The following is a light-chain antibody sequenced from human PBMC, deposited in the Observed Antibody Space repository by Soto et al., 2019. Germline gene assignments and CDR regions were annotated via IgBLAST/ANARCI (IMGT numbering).Light chain of an antibody. CDR2: EVI. Sequence: QSALTQPPSASGSPGQSVTISCTGTSSDIGSYNYVSWYQQHPGKAPKLIIYEVIKRPSGVPDRFSGSKSGNTASLTVSGLQADDEADYYCFSYAGSNNVVFGGGTKLTVL. CDR1: SSDIGSYNY. CDR3: FSYAGSNNVV. V-gene: IGLV2-8*01. J-gene: IGLJ2*01.